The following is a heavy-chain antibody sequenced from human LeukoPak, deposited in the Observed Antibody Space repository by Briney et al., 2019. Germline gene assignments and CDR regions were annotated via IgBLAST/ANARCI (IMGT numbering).Heavy chain of an antibody. Sequence: PSETLSLTCTVSGGSISSGSYYWSWIRQHPGKGLEWIGYIYYSGSTYYNPSLKSRVTISVDTSKNQFSLKLSPVTAADTAVYYCARGPQGLVVVPAATPFDYWGQGTLVTVSS. CDR1: GGSISSGSYY. CDR3: ARGPQGLVVVPAATPFDY. J-gene: IGHJ4*02. V-gene: IGHV4-31*03. CDR2: IYYSGST. D-gene: IGHD2-2*01.